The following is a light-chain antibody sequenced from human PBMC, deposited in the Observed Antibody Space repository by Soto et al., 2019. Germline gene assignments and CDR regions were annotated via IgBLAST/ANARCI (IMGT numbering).Light chain of an antibody. CDR1: QSLLHSNGYNY. CDR3: MQARQAPQT. CDR2: LGS. V-gene: IGKV2-28*01. J-gene: IGKJ2*01. Sequence: DIVMTQSPLSLPVTPGEPASISCRSSQSLLHSNGYNYLDWYLQKPGQSPQVLIYLGSNRASGVPDRFSGNGSGTDFTLKISRVEAEDVGVYYCMQARQAPQTFGQGTKLEIK.